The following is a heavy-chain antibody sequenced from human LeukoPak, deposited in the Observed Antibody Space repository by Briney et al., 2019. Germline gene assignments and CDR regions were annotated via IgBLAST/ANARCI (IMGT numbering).Heavy chain of an antibody. D-gene: IGHD3-10*01. CDR2: SYYSGST. Sequence: SETLSLTCTVSGGSISSYYWSWIRQPQGKGLEWIGYSYYSGSTNYNPSLKSRVTISVDTSKNQFSLKLSSVTAADTAVYYCASSKGLYYYGSGSYYIFDYWGQGTLVTVSS. V-gene: IGHV4-59*01. CDR3: ASSKGLYYYGSGSYYIFDY. J-gene: IGHJ4*02. CDR1: GGSISSYY.